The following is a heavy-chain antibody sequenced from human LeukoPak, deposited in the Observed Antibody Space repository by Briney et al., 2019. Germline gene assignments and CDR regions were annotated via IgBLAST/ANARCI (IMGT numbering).Heavy chain of an antibody. D-gene: IGHD3-22*01. Sequence: PGGSLRLSCAASGFTFSSYGMHWVRQAPGKGLEWVAVIWYDGSNKYYADSVKGRFTISRDNSKNTLYLQMNSLRAEDRAVYYCARDWDYYDSSGYPLGFDPWGQGTLVTVSS. J-gene: IGHJ5*02. CDR2: IWYDGSNK. V-gene: IGHV3-33*01. CDR1: GFTFSSYG. CDR3: ARDWDYYDSSGYPLGFDP.